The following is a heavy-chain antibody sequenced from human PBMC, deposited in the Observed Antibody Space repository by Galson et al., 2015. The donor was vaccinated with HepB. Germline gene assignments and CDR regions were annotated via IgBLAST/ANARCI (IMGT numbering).Heavy chain of an antibody. J-gene: IGHJ6*03. V-gene: IGHV1-18*01. CDR1: GHTFTSYG. CDR3: AREQGAARLTNYYYYMDV. CDR2: ISAYNGNT. Sequence: SVKVSCKASGHTFTSYGISWVRQAPGQGLEWMEWISAYNGNTNYAQKLQGRVTMTTDTSTSTAYMELRSLRSNDTAVYYCAREQGAARLTNYYYYMDVSGKGTTVTVSS. D-gene: IGHD6-6*01.